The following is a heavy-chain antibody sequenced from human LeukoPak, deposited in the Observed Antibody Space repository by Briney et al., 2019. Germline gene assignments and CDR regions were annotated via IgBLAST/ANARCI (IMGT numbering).Heavy chain of an antibody. V-gene: IGHV3-23*01. CDR3: ARDALGGGYYDILTGYYSGAYFDY. CDR2: ISGSGGST. CDR1: GFTFSSYA. D-gene: IGHD3-9*01. Sequence: PGGSLRLSCAASGFTFSSYAMSWVRQAPGKGLEWVSAISGSGGSTYYADSVKGRFTISRDNAKNSLYLQMNSLRAEDTAVYYCARDALGGGYYDILTGYYSGAYFDYWGQGTLVTVSS. J-gene: IGHJ4*02.